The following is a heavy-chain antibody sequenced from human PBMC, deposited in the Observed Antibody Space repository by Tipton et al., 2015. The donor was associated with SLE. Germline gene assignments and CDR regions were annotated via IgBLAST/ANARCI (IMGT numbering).Heavy chain of an antibody. CDR3: ARFSIRDDWFDP. CDR2: TYHSGNP. J-gene: IGHJ5*02. Sequence: TLSLTCTVSGSSINSGFYWTWIRQPPGKGLEWIGSTYHSGNPYYNSSLKSRLTILVDTSKNRFSLELRSVTAADTAFYYCARFSIRDDWFDPWGQGMLVTVSS. V-gene: IGHV4-38-2*02. CDR1: GSSINSGFY. D-gene: IGHD2-21*02.